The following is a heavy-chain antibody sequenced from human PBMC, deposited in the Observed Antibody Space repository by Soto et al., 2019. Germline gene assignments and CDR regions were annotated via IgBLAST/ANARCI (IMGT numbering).Heavy chain of an antibody. V-gene: IGHV3-7*03. CDR1: GFKFSNYW. CDR3: ARDGLLFSGPYRPSRFDY. J-gene: IGHJ4*02. CDR2: IKHDTSEA. Sequence: EVQLVESGGTLVQPGRSLRLSCAASGFKFSNYWMSWARQAPGKGLEWVGNIKHDTSEAHYADSVKGRFTITRDNIKNFLFLQMNGLRADDTASYYCARDGLLFSGPYRPSRFDYWGLGTLVTVSS. D-gene: IGHD3-16*02.